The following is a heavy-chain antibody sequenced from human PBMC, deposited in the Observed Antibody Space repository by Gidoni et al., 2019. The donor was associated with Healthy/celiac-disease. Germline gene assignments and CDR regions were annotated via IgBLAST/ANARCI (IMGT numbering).Heavy chain of an antibody. D-gene: IGHD2-15*01. J-gene: IGHJ6*02. V-gene: IGHV3-7*01. Sequence: EVQLVESGGGLVQPGGSLRLSCVASGFTFRSYWLCWVRQAQGKGLEWVANRKQEGSEKDYGDSGKGRFTISRDNAKNSLYLQMNSLRAEDTAVYYCARLGYCSGGSCYYYYYYGMDVWGQGTTVTVSS. CDR2: RKQEGSEK. CDR1: GFTFRSYW. CDR3: ARLGYCSGGSCYYYYYYGMDV.